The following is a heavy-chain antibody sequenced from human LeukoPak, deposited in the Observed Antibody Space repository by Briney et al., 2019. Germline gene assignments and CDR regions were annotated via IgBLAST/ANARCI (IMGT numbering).Heavy chain of an antibody. CDR1: GFTFSGSA. CDR3: TGPLSGDSDYYYYGMDV. Sequence: GGSLKLSCAASGFTFSGSAMHWVRQASGKGLEWVGRIRSKANSYATAYAASVKGRFTISRDDSKNTAYLQMNSLKTEDTAVYYCTGPLSGDSDYYYYGMDVWGQGTTVTVSS. J-gene: IGHJ6*02. D-gene: IGHD2-21*02. V-gene: IGHV3-73*01. CDR2: IRSKANSYAT.